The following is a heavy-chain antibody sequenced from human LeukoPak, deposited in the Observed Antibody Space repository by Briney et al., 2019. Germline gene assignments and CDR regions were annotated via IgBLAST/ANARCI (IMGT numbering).Heavy chain of an antibody. CDR2: IIPIFGTA. CDR3: ARTGEWLLYSGFDY. J-gene: IGHJ4*02. CDR1: GGTFSSYA. D-gene: IGHD3-3*01. V-gene: IGHV1-69*13. Sequence: SVKVSCKASGGTFSSYAISWVRQAPGQGLEWMGGIIPIFGTANYAQKFQGRVTITADESTSTAYTELSSLRSEDTAVYYCARTGEWLLYSGFDYWGQGTLVTVSS.